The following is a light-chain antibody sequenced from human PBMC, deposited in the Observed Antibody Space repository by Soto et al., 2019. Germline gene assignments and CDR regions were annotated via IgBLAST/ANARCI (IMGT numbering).Light chain of an antibody. CDR1: QDISNY. Sequence: DIQMTQSPSSLSASVGDRVTITCQASQDISNYLNWYQQKPGKAPKLLIYDASNLETGVPSRFSGSGSGTDFTFTISSQQPEDIATYYCQQYDNLPLSAFGQGTKVEIK. J-gene: IGKJ1*01. V-gene: IGKV1-33*01. CDR2: DAS. CDR3: QQYDNLPLSA.